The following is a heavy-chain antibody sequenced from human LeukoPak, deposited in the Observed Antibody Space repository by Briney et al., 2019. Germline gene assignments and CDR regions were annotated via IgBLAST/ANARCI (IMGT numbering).Heavy chain of an antibody. CDR3: ARGQFIAVAASDY. V-gene: IGHV1-8*01. D-gene: IGHD6-19*01. CDR1: GYTFTSYD. Sequence: GASVKVSCKASGYTFTSYDINWVRQATGQGLEWMGWMNPNSGNTGYAQKFQGRVTMTRNTSINTAYMELSSLRSEDTAVYYCARGQFIAVAASDYWGQGTLVTVSS. CDR2: MNPNSGNT. J-gene: IGHJ4*02.